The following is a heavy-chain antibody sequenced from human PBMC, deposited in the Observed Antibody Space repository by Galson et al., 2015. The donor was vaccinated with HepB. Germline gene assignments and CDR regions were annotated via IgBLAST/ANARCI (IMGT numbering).Heavy chain of an antibody. V-gene: IGHV3-48*03. D-gene: IGHD4-17*01. CDR3: ARSHDYGDYRNLKNYYYGMDV. CDR1: GFTFSSYE. CDR2: ISSSGSTI. J-gene: IGHJ6*02. Sequence: SLRLSCAASGFTFSSYEMNWVRQAPGKGLEWVSYISSSGSTIYYADSVKGRFTISRDNAKNSLYLQMNSLRAEDTAVYYCARSHDYGDYRNLKNYYYGMDVWGQGTTVTVSS.